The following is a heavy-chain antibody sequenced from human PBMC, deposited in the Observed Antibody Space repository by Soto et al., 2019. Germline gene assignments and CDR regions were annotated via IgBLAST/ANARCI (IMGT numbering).Heavy chain of an antibody. CDR1: GYTFISYD. Sequence: QVQLVQSGAEVKKPGASVKVPCKASGYTFISYDINWVRQATGQGLEWMGWMNPNSGNTGYAQKFHGRVTMTRNTSISTAYMELSSLRSEDTAVYYCARGGEWFGAFDPWGQGTLVTVSS. CDR2: MNPNSGNT. J-gene: IGHJ5*02. CDR3: ARGGEWFGAFDP. V-gene: IGHV1-8*01. D-gene: IGHD3-10*01.